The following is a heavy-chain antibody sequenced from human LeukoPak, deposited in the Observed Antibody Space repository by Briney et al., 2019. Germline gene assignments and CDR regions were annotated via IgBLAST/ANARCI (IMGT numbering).Heavy chain of an antibody. Sequence: SQTLSLTCTVSGGSISSGGYYWSWIRQHPGKGLEWIGYIYYSGSTYYNPSLKSRVTISVDTSKNQFSLKLSSVTAADTAVYYCARVYDSSGYYPFYYYYYGMDVWGQGTTVTVSS. CDR1: GGSISSGGYY. CDR3: ARVYDSSGYYPFYYYYYGMDV. D-gene: IGHD3-22*01. CDR2: IYYSGST. V-gene: IGHV4-31*03. J-gene: IGHJ6*02.